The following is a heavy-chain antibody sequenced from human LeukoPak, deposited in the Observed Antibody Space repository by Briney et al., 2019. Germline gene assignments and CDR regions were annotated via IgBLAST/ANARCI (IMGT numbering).Heavy chain of an antibody. CDR3: AKGGGSGSYYNLN. CDR2: INRGGST. D-gene: IGHD3-10*01. Sequence: PSETLSLTCPVYGGSFGGYYWGWIRQPPGKGLEWVGEINRGGSTNYNPSLKSRVTISVDTSKNQFSLKLSSVTAADTAVYYCAKGGGSGSYYNLNWGQGTLVTVSS. J-gene: IGHJ4*02. V-gene: IGHV4-34*01. CDR1: GGSFGGYY.